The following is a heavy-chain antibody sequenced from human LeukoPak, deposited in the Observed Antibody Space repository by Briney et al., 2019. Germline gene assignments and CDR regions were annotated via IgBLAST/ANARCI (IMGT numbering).Heavy chain of an antibody. Sequence: GSLRLSCAASGFTFSSYSMNWVRQAPGKGLEWVGEINHSGSTNYNPSLKSRVTISVDTSKNQFSLKLSSVTAADTAVYYCARYPYYYDSSGYYYPNSFDYWGQGTLVTVSS. V-gene: IGHV4-34*01. CDR3: ARYPYYYDSSGYYYPNSFDY. CDR1: GFTFSSYS. D-gene: IGHD3-22*01. CDR2: INHSGST. J-gene: IGHJ4*02.